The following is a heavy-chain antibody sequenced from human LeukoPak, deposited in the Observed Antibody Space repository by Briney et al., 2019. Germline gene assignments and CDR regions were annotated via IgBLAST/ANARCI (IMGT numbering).Heavy chain of an antibody. V-gene: IGHV1-8*03. J-gene: IGHJ5*02. D-gene: IGHD3-3*01. Sequence: GASVKVSCKASGYTFTSYDINWVRQATGQGLEWMGWMNPNSGNTGYAQKFQGRVTITRNTSISTAYMELSSLRSEDTAVYYCARGPLVIFGVVIDSYWLDPWGQGTLVTVSS. CDR3: ARGPLVIFGVVIDSYWLDP. CDR1: GYTFTSYD. CDR2: MNPNSGNT.